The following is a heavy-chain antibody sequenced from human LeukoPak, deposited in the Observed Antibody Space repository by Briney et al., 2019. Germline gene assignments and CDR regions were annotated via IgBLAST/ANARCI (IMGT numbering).Heavy chain of an antibody. D-gene: IGHD2-8*01. CDR1: GFTFSSYA. CDR2: ISGSGGST. V-gene: IGHV3-23*01. J-gene: IGHJ4*02. CDR3: ARGDRLGYCTNGVCYPTDY. Sequence: GGSLRLSCAASGFTFSSYAMSWVRQAPGKGLEWVSAISGSGGSTYYADSVKGRFTISRDNAKNSLYLQMNSLRAEDTAVYYCARGDRLGYCTNGVCYPTDYWGQGTLVTVSS.